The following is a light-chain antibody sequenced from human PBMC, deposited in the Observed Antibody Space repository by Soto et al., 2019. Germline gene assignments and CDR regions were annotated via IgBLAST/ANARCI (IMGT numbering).Light chain of an antibody. V-gene: IGKV1-5*01. J-gene: IGKJ1*01. CDR2: HAS. CDR3: QQSYSAPQT. Sequence: DIQMTQSPSTLPASVGDRVTITCRASQSISNCLAWYQQKPGTAPKLLIYHASTLESGVPSRFSGSGSGTEFTLTISSPQPDDFATYHCQQSYSAPQTFGQGTKVDIK. CDR1: QSISNC.